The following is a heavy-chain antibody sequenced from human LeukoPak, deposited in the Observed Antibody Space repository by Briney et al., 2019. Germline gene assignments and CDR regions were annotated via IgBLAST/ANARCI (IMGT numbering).Heavy chain of an antibody. CDR1: GYTFTGYY. V-gene: IGHV1-2*02. J-gene: IGHJ4*02. CDR2: INPNSGGT. D-gene: IGHD5-12*01. CDR3: ARDQHSRSGGYDADY. Sequence: ASVKVSCKASGYTFTGYYMHWVRQAPGQGLEWMGWINPNSGGTNYAQNFQGRVTMTRDTSISTAYMELGRLRSDDTAVYYCARDQHSRSGGYDADYWGQGTLVTVSS.